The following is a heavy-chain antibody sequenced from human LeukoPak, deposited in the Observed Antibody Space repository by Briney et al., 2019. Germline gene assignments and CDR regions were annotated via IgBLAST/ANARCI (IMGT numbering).Heavy chain of an antibody. CDR3: AKDRPRSSTSCYELFDY. D-gene: IGHD2-2*01. CDR2: ISGSAGRT. Sequence: PGGSLRLSCAASGFNFSSYAMSWVRQAPGKGLEWVSGISGSAGRTYYADSVKGRFTISRDNSKNTLYVQMNSLRAEDTAVYYCAKDRPRSSTSCYELFDYWGQGTLVTVSS. V-gene: IGHV3-23*01. J-gene: IGHJ4*02. CDR1: GFNFSSYA.